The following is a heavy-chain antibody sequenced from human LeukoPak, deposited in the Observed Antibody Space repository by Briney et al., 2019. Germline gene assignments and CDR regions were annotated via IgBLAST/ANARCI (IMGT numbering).Heavy chain of an antibody. J-gene: IGHJ4*02. V-gene: IGHV1-2*06. D-gene: IGHD6-19*01. CDR3: ARVSGVAGTELDY. CDR2: INPNSGGT. Sequence: ASVKVSCKASGYTFTGYYMHWVRQAPGQGLEWMGRINPNSGGTNYAQKFQGRVTMTRDTSTSTAYMELSRLRSDDTAVYYCARVSGVAGTELDYWGQGTLVTVSS. CDR1: GYTFTGYY.